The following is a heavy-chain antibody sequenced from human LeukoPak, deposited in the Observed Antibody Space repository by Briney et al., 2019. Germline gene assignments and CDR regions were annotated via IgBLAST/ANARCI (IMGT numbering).Heavy chain of an antibody. Sequence: GGSLRLSCAASGFTFSSYSMNWVRQAPGKGLEWASSISSSSSYIYYADSVKGRFTISRDNAKNSLYLQMNSLRAEDTAVYYCARGAAISLSFDYRGQGTLVTVSS. CDR1: GFTFSSYS. CDR2: ISSSSSYI. D-gene: IGHD2-2*01. V-gene: IGHV3-21*01. J-gene: IGHJ4*02. CDR3: ARGAAISLSFDY.